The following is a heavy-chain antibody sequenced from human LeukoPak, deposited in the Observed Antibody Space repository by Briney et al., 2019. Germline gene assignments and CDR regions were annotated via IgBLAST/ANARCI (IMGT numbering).Heavy chain of an antibody. Sequence: ASVKVSCKASGYAFTSYYMHWVRQAPGQGLEWMGIINPSGGSTSYAQKFQGRVTMTRDTSTSTVYMELSRLRSDDTAVYYCARVLERRSGDYWGQGTLVTVSS. CDR1: GYAFTSYY. CDR2: INPSGGST. J-gene: IGHJ4*02. CDR3: ARVLERRSGDY. V-gene: IGHV1-46*01. D-gene: IGHD1-1*01.